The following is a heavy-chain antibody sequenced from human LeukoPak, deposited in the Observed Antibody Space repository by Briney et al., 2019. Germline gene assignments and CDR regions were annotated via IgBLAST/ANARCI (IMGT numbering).Heavy chain of an antibody. V-gene: IGHV3-30*02. CDR3: ARAHNWKYGSFDF. D-gene: IGHD1-7*01. CDR2: IRYDGSYK. J-gene: IGHJ4*02. Sequence: GGSLRLSCAASGFTFNTYGMHWVRQAPGKGLEWVAFIRYDGSYKYYADSVKGRFTISRDNAKNSLYLQMNSLRAEDTAVYYCARAHNWKYGSFDFWGQGTLVTVSS. CDR1: GFTFNTYG.